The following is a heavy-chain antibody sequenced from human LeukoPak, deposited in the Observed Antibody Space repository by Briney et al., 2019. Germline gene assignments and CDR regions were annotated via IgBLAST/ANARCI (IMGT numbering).Heavy chain of an antibody. CDR3: ARGRGASDIFRFGYFDI. V-gene: IGHV4-31*03. CDR1: GGSISSSSYY. Sequence: PSETLSLTCTVSGGSISSSSYYWSWIRQHPGKGLEWIGYIYYSGTTYYNPSLKSRLTISVDTSKSHFSLKLSSVTATDTAVYYCARGRGASDIFRFGYFDIWGQGSLVTVSS. D-gene: IGHD3-10*01. J-gene: IGHJ4*02. CDR2: IYYSGTT.